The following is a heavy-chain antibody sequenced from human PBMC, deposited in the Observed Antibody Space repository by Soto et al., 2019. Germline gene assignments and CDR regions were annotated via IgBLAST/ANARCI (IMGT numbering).Heavy chain of an antibody. CDR3: ARSVEGHFDY. D-gene: IGHD6-19*01. CDR2: ITSDTKTI. CDR1: GFTFSVYS. V-gene: IGHV3-48*02. Sequence: EVQLVESGGDLVQRGGSLRLSCVASGFTFSVYSMNWVRQAPGKGLEWFSYITSDTKTIKYADSVKGRFTISRDNAKNSVYVQMNSVRDQDTAVYYCARSVEGHFDYWGQGTVVTVSS. J-gene: IGHJ4*02.